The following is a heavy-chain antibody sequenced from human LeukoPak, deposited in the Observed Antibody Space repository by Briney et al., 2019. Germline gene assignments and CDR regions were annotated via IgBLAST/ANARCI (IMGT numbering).Heavy chain of an antibody. V-gene: IGHV3-11*04. J-gene: IGHJ4*02. D-gene: IGHD3-10*01. Sequence: GGSLRLSCAASGFTFSDYYMSWIRQAPGKGLEWISYISTSSTTTYYADSVKGRFTISRDDAKNSLYLQMNSLRADDTALYYCARVRGSYSVDYWGQGTLVTVSS. CDR3: ARVRGSYSVDY. CDR2: ISTSSTTT. CDR1: GFTFSDYY.